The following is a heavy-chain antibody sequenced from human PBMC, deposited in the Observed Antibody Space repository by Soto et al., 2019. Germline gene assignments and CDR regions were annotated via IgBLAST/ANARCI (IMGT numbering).Heavy chain of an antibody. CDR1: GGTFSSYA. D-gene: IGHD2-2*01. CDR2: IIPIFGTA. V-gene: IGHV1-69*13. Sequence: SVKVSFKASGGTFSSYAISCVRQAPGQGLEWMGGIIPIFGTANYAQKFQGRVTITADESTSTAYMELSSLRSEDTAVYYCARGRGPASAYYYYGMDVWGQGTTVTVSS. J-gene: IGHJ6*02. CDR3: ARGRGPASAYYYYGMDV.